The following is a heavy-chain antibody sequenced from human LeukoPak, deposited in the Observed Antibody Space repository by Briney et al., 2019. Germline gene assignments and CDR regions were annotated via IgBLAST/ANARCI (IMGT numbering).Heavy chain of an antibody. V-gene: IGHV4-39*07. J-gene: IGHJ4*02. Sequence: SETLSLTCTVSGGSISSSSFYWGWIRQPPGKGLEWIGSIYYSGSTYYNPSLKSRVTISVDTSKNQFSLKLSSVTAADTAVYYCARSKDILTGYCFDYWGQGTLVTVSS. CDR2: IYYSGST. CDR1: GGSISSSSFY. CDR3: ARSKDILTGYCFDY. D-gene: IGHD3-9*01.